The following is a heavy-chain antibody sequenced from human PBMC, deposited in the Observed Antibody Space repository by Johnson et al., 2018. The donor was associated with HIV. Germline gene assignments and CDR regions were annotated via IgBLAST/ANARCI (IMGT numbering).Heavy chain of an antibody. CDR1: GFTFSSYA. CDR3: AREGQEFNDAFDI. CDR2: ISYDGSNK. V-gene: IGHV3-30*04. J-gene: IGHJ3*02. Sequence: QMQLVESGGGVVQPGRSLRLSCAASGFTFSSYAMHWVRQAPGKGLEWVAVISYDGSNKYYADSVKCRFTISRDNSKNTLYLQMNSLRAEDTAVYYCAREGQEFNDAFDIWGQGTMVTVSS. D-gene: IGHD3-10*01.